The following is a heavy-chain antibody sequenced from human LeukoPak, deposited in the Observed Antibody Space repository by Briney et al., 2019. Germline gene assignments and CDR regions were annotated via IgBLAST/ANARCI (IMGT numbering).Heavy chain of an antibody. V-gene: IGHV3-30*02. Sequence: GGSLRLSCAASGFTFSSYSMNWVRQAPGKGLEWVAFIRYDGSNKYYADSVKGRFTISRDNSKNTLYLQMNSLRAEDTAVYYCAKDVLPTFRKNPLDYWGQGTLVTVSS. CDR3: AKDVLPTFRKNPLDY. J-gene: IGHJ4*02. CDR1: GFTFSSYS. CDR2: IRYDGSNK.